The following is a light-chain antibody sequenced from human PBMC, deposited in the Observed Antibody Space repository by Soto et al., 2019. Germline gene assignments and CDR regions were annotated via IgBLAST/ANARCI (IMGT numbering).Light chain of an antibody. J-gene: IGKJ2*01. CDR1: QSISTW. CDR2: SAS. CDR3: QQANSVPYT. Sequence: DIQMTQSPSSVSASVGDRVTLTCRASQSISTWLAWYQQKPGKAPKLLIYSASSLQSGVPSRFSASGSGTDFTLTISSLQPADFAIYYCQQANSVPYTFGQGTKLEIK. V-gene: IGKV1-12*01.